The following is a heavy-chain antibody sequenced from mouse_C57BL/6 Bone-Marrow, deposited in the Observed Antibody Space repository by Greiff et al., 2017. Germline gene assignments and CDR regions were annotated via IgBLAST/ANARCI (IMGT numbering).Heavy chain of an antibody. D-gene: IGHD4-1*01. CDR1: GYTFTSYW. V-gene: IGHV1-50*01. J-gene: IGHJ2*01. CDR2: IDPSDSYT. CDR3: ARGDWDPYFDY. Sequence: QVQLKQPGAELVKPGASVKLSCKASGYTFTSYWMQWVKQRPGQGLEWIGEIDPSDSYTNYNQKFKGKATLTVDTSSSTAYMQLSSLTSEDSAVYYCARGDWDPYFDYWGQGTTLTVSS.